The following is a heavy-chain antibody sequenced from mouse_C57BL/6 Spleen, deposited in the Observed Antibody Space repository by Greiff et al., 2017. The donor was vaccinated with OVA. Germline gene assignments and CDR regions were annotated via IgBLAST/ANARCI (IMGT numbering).Heavy chain of an antibody. CDR3: ARPPCDYDGGGAWFAY. CDR2: IYPGDGDT. Sequence: QVQLKQSGAELVKPGASVKISCKASGYAFSSYWMNWVKQRPGKGLEWIGQIYPGDGDTNYNEKFKGKATLTADKSSSTAYMQLSSLTSEESAVYFVARPPCDYDGGGAWFAYWGQGTLVTVSA. V-gene: IGHV1-80*01. J-gene: IGHJ3*01. D-gene: IGHD2-4*01. CDR1: GYAFSSYW.